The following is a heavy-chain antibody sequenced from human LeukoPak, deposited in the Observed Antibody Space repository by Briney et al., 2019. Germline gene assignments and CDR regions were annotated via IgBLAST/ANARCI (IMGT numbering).Heavy chain of an antibody. CDR2: IYTSGST. D-gene: IGHD3-22*01. J-gene: IGHJ4*02. CDR1: GGSISSGSYY. V-gene: IGHV4-61*02. Sequence: SETLSLTCTVSGGSISSGSYYWSWIRQPAGKGLEWIGRIYTSGSTNYNPSLKSRVTMSVDTSKNQFSLKLSSVTAADTAVYYCASEYYYDSSGYYSLAYWGQGTLVTVSS. CDR3: ASEYYYDSSGYYSLAY.